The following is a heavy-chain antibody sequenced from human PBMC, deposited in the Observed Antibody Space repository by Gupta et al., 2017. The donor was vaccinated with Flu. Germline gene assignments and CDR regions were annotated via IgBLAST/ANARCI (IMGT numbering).Heavy chain of an antibody. J-gene: IGHJ3*02. D-gene: IGHD3-16*02. CDR3: AGPYDYVWGSYRYNAFDI. V-gene: IGHV4-39*01. Sequence: QLQLQESGLGLVKPSEPLSLTCTVSGGSISSSSYYWGWIRHPPGKGLEWIGSIYYSGSTYYNPSLKSRVTISVDTSKNQFSLKLSSVTAADTAVYYCAGPYDYVWGSYRYNAFDIWGQGTMVTVSS. CDR2: IYYSGST. CDR1: GGSISSSSYY.